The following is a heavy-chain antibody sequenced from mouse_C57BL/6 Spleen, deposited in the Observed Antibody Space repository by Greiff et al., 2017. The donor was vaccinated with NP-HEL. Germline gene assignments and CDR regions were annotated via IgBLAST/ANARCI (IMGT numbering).Heavy chain of an antibody. V-gene: IGHV1-62-2*01. Sequence: VQLQQSGAELVKPGASVKLSCKASGYTFTEYTIHWVKQRSGQGLEWIGWFYPGSGSIKYNEKFKDKATLTADKSSITVYMELSRLTSEDAAVYFCARHGSSDGYYPYYFDYWGQGTTLTVSS. D-gene: IGHD2-3*01. J-gene: IGHJ2*01. CDR2: FYPGSGSI. CDR3: ARHGSSDGYYPYYFDY. CDR1: GYTFTEYT.